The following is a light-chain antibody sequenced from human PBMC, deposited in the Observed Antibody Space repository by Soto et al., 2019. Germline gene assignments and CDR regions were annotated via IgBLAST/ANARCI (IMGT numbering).Light chain of an antibody. Sequence: QLVLTQPASVSGSPGQSITISCTGTSSDVGGYNYVSWYQQHPGKAPKLMIYDVSNRPSGVSNRFSGSKSGNTASLTISGLQAEDEADYYCSSYTSSSTLSYVFGTGTQLTVL. CDR3: SSYTSSSTLSYV. J-gene: IGLJ1*01. V-gene: IGLV2-14*01. CDR2: DVS. CDR1: SSDVGGYNY.